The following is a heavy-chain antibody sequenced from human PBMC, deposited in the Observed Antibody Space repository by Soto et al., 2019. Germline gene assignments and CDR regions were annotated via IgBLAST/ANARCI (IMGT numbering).Heavy chain of an antibody. J-gene: IGHJ6*02. V-gene: IGHV3-43*01. CDR3: AKDRAAVTGAYYYYAMDV. CDR2: ISWDGGKT. CDR1: GFTFDDYT. Sequence: EVQLVESGGVVVQPGGSLSLSCAASGFTFDDYTMHWVRQAPGKSLEWVSLISWDGGKTYYADSVKGRFTISRDNSKNSLHLQMNSLTTEDSASYYCAKDRAAVTGAYYYYAMDVWGQGTTVTVSS. D-gene: IGHD6-19*01.